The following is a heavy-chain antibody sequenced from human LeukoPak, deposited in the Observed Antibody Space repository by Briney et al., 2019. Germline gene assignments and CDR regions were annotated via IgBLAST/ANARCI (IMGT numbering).Heavy chain of an antibody. D-gene: IGHD3-3*01. V-gene: IGHV3-23*01. J-gene: IGHJ4*02. CDR2: ISGSGGST. CDR1: GFTFSSYA. Sequence: AGSLRLSCAASGFTFSSYAMSWVRQAPGKGLEWVSAISGSGGSTYYADSVNGRFTISRDNSKNTLYLQMNSLRAEDTAVYYCAKGRFLGRFFDYWGQGTLVTVSS. CDR3: AKGRFLGRFFDY.